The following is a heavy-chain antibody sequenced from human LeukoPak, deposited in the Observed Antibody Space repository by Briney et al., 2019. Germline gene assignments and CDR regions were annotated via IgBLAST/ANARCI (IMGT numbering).Heavy chain of an antibody. D-gene: IGHD3-22*01. CDR2: IYPGDSDT. CDR3: ARQRYYDSSGQFDP. CDR1: GYGFTSYW. J-gene: IGHJ5*02. Sequence: GESLKISFKGSGYGFTSYWIGWVRPMPGKGLEWMGMIYPGDSDTRYSPSFQGQVTISADKSISTAYLQWSSLKASDTAMYYCARQRYYDSSGQFDPWGQGTLVTVSS. V-gene: IGHV5-51*01.